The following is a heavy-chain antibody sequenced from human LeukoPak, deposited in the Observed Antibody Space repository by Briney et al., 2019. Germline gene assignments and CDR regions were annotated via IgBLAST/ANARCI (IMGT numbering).Heavy chain of an antibody. CDR1: GFTVSSNY. CDR3: AKDRQDNWNDVGMDV. Sequence: GGSLRLSCAASGFTVSSNYMSWVRQAPGKGLEWVSVIYSGGSTYYADSVKGRFTISRDNSKNTLYLQMNSLRAEDTAVYYCAKDRQDNWNDVGMDVWGQGTTVTVSS. V-gene: IGHV3-66*01. D-gene: IGHD1-20*01. J-gene: IGHJ6*02. CDR2: IYSGGST.